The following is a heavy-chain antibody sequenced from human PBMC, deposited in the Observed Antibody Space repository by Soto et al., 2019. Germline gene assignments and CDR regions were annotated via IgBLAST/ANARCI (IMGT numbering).Heavy chain of an antibody. Sequence: ASVKVSCKASGYTFTGYYMHWVRQAPGQGLEWMGWINPNSGGTNYAQKFQGRVTMTRDTSISTAYMELSRLRSDDTAVYYCERVDSGYEPFDPWGQGTLVTVSS. V-gene: IGHV1-2*02. CDR3: ERVDSGYEPFDP. CDR2: INPNSGGT. J-gene: IGHJ5*02. D-gene: IGHD5-12*01. CDR1: GYTFTGYY.